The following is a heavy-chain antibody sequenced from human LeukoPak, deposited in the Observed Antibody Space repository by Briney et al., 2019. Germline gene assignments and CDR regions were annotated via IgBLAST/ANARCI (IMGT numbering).Heavy chain of an antibody. CDR3: ATRPGHCSGGSCYFGS. Sequence: GSSVKVSCKASGGTFSSYAISWVRQAPGQGLEWMGRIIPILGIANYAQKFQGRVTITADKSTSTAYMELSSLRSEDTAVYYCATRPGHCSGGSCYFGSWGQGTLVTVSS. CDR1: GGTFSSYA. V-gene: IGHV1-69*04. D-gene: IGHD2-15*01. CDR2: IIPILGIA. J-gene: IGHJ4*02.